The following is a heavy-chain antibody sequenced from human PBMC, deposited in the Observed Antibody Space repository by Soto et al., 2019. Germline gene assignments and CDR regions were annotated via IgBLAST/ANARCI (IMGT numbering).Heavy chain of an antibody. Sequence: PSETLSLTSAVYGGSFSGYYWTWIRQTPGKGLEWIGEIHHSGRTNYNPSLKSRVSISADTSKTQCSLNLTSVTAADTAVYYCARGECSSNYCFTRWALDIWGQGTVVTV. CDR1: GGSFSGYY. V-gene: IGHV4-34*01. CDR2: IHHSGRT. CDR3: ARGECSSNYCFTRWALDI. J-gene: IGHJ3*02. D-gene: IGHD2-2*01.